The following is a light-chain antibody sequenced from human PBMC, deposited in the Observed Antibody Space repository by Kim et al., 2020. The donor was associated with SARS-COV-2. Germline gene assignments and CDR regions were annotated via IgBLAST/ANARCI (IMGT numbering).Light chain of an antibody. J-gene: IGLJ3*02. CDR2: YDS. Sequence: APGKTARSTCAGNNIGSKSVHWYQQKPGQAPVLVIYYDSDRPSGIPERFSGSNSGNTATLTISRVEAGDEADYYCQVWDSSSDHRVFGGGTQLTVL. CDR3: QVWDSSSDHRV. V-gene: IGLV3-21*04. CDR1: NIGSKS.